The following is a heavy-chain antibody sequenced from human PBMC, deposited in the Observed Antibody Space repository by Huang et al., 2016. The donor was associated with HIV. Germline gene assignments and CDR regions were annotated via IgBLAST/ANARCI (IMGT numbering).Heavy chain of an antibody. CDR3: ARHFSYYDSSGYTPWDAFDI. D-gene: IGHD3-22*01. J-gene: IGHJ3*02. CDR1: GGSITSSSYY. Sequence: QLQLQGSGPGLVKPSETLSLTCTVSGGSITSSSYYWGWSRQPPGKGLEWVGSISYSGSTDYNPSLKSGVTVSVDTSKNQFSLKLGSVTAADTAVYYCARHFSYYDSSGYTPWDAFDIWGQGTMVTVSS. V-gene: IGHV4-39*01. CDR2: ISYSGST.